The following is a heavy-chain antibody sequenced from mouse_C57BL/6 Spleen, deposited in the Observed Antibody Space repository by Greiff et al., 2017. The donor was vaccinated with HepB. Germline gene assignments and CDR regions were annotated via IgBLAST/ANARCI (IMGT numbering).Heavy chain of an antibody. Sequence: EVKLVESGGGLVKPGGSLKLSCAASGFTFSSYAMSWVRQTPEKRLEWVATISDGGSYTYYPDNVKGRFTISRDNAKNNLYLQMSHLKSEDTAMYYCARASCGDYWGQGTTLTVSS. D-gene: IGHD6-1*01. CDR3: ARASCGDY. V-gene: IGHV5-4*03. CDR2: ISDGGSYT. CDR1: GFTFSSYA. J-gene: IGHJ2*01.